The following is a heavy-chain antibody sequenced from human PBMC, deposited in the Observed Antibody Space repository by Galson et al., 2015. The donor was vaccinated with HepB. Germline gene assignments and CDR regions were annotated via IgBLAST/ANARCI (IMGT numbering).Heavy chain of an antibody. J-gene: IGHJ6*02. CDR2: IIPMFDTA. V-gene: IGHV1-69*06. D-gene: IGHD3-22*01. Sequence: SVKVSCKASGGTLSSSVISWVRQAPGQGLEWMGGIIPMFDTANYARRFQGRVTITADKSTSTVHMDLSSLRSDDTAVYYCAATYYPDSSGHPPLFDYYYYGMDVWGQGTTVTVSS. CDR1: GGTLSSSV. CDR3: AATYYPDSSGHPPLFDYYYYGMDV.